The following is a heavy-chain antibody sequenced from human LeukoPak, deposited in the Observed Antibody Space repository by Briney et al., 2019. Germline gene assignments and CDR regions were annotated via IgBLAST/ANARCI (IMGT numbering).Heavy chain of an antibody. Sequence: PSETLSLTCTVSGGSISSSSYYWSWIRQPPGKGLEWIGYIYYSGSTNYNPSLKSRVTISVDTSKNQFSLKLSSVTAADTAVYYCAGGSTTYFQHWGQGTLVTVSS. CDR1: GGSISSSSYY. V-gene: IGHV4-61*01. CDR3: AGGSTTYFQH. D-gene: IGHD2/OR15-2a*01. J-gene: IGHJ1*01. CDR2: IYYSGST.